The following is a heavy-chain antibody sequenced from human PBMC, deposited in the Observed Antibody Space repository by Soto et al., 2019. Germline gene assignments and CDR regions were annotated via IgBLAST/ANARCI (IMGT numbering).Heavy chain of an antibody. CDR2: IWYDGSNK. CDR3: ARGWGDVVVVAATPHYEAFDI. Sequence: QVQLVESGGGVVQPGRSLRLSCAASGFTFSSYGMHWVRQAPGKGLEWVAVIWYDGSNKYYADSVKGRFTISRDNSKNTLYLQMNSLRAEDTAVYYCARGWGDVVVVAATPHYEAFDIWGQGTMVTVSS. V-gene: IGHV3-33*01. J-gene: IGHJ3*02. CDR1: GFTFSSYG. D-gene: IGHD2-15*01.